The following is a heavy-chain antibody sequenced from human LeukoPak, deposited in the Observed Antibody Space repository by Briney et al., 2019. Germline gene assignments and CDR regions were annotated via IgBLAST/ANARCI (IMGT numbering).Heavy chain of an antibody. CDR3: ATNPPYYYYYMDV. CDR2: FDPEVGGT. J-gene: IGHJ6*03. V-gene: IGHV1-24*01. Sequence: ASVKVSRKISGKTLTEVALHWVRQAPGKGLEWMGGFDPEVGGTIYAQKFQGRVTMTEDTSTDTAYMELSSLRSEDTAVYYCATNPPYYYYYMDVWGKGTTVTVSS. CDR1: GKTLTEVA.